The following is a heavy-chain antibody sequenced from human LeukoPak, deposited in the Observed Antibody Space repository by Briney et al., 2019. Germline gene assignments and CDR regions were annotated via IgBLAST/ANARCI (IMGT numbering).Heavy chain of an antibody. CDR1: GGTFSSYA. CDR3: ARDRRQQLENWFDP. D-gene: IGHD6-13*01. J-gene: IGHJ5*02. CDR2: IIPIFGTS. V-gene: IGHV1-69*13. Sequence: SVKVSCKASGGTFSSYAINWVRQAPGQGLGWMGGIIPIFGTSNYAQKFQGRVTITADESTSTAYMELSSLRSEDTAVYYCARDRRQQLENWFDPWGQGTLVTVSS.